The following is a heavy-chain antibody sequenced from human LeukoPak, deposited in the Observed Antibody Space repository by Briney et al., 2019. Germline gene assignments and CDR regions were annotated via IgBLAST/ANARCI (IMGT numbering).Heavy chain of an antibody. CDR1: GFTFSSHL. J-gene: IGHJ4*02. Sequence: GGSLRLSCAASGFTFSSHLMHWVRQAPGKGLVWVSRISSDGTYTNYADSVRGRFTISRDNAKNTLYLQMNSLRAEDTAVYYCARGLGSSGGYYVGDFWGQGTLVTVSS. D-gene: IGHD1-26*01. V-gene: IGHV3-74*01. CDR2: ISSDGTYT. CDR3: ARGLGSSGGYYVGDF.